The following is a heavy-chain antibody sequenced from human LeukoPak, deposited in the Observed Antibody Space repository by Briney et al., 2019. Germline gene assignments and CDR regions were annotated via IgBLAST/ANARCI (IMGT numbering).Heavy chain of an antibody. D-gene: IGHD4-17*01. V-gene: IGHV3-74*01. CDR3: ARDLAKVYGDYDNWFDP. CDR1: GFTFSSYW. Sequence: GGSLRLSCEASGFTFSSYWMHWVRQAPGKGLVWVSRINSDGSSTSYADSVKGRFTISRDNAKNTLYLQMNSLRAEDTAVYYCARDLAKVYGDYDNWFDPWGQGTLVTVSS. CDR2: INSDGSST. J-gene: IGHJ5*02.